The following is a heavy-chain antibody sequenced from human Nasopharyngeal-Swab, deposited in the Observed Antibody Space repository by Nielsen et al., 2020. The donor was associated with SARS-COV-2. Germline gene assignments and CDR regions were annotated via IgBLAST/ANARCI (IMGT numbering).Heavy chain of an antibody. CDR3: ERRGGTAGSDAFDI. J-gene: IGHJ3*02. Sequence: VRQAPGKGLEWMGRIDPSDSYTNYSPSFQGHVTISADKSISTAYLQWSSLKAAENAREEGERRGGTAGSDAFDIWGQGTMVTVSS. CDR2: IDPSDSYT. D-gene: IGHD6-13*01. V-gene: IGHV5-10-1*01.